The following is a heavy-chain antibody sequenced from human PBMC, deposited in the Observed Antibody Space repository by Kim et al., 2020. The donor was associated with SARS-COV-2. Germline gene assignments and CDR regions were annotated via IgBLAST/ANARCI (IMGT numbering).Heavy chain of an antibody. CDR1: GGSFSGYY. CDR2: INHSGRT. Sequence: SETLSPTCAVYGGSFSGYYWSWIRQPPGKGLEWIGEINHSGRTNYNPSLKSRVTISVDTSKNQFSLTLTSVTAAATAVYYCARRLSNTSGWGSHYCDLWGQGILVTVSS. V-gene: IGHV4-34*01. CDR3: ARRLSNTSGWGSHYCDL. D-gene: IGHD3-10*01. J-gene: IGHJ4*02.